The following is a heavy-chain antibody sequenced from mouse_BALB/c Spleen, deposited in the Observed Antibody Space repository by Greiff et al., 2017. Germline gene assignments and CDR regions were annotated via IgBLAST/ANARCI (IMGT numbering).Heavy chain of an antibody. J-gene: IGHJ3*01. D-gene: IGHD1-1*01. V-gene: IGHV5-17*02. CDR2: ISSGSSTI. CDR3: ASGYYGSKFAY. Sequence: EVQLVESGGGLVQPGGSRKLSCAASGFTFSSFGMHWVRQAPEKGLEWVAYISSGSSTIYYADTVKGRFTISRDNPKNTLFLQMTSLRSEDTAMYYCASGYYGSKFAYWGQGTLVTVSA. CDR1: GFTFSSFG.